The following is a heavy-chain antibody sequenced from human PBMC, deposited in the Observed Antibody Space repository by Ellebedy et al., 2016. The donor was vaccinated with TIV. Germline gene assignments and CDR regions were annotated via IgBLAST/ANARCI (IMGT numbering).Heavy chain of an antibody. J-gene: IGHJ4*02. CDR2: ISGSGGST. CDR1: GFTFSDYY. V-gene: IGHV3-23*01. D-gene: IGHD3-22*01. CDR3: AKTRITMKEGVMTPYFDN. Sequence: PGGSLRLSCAASGFTFSDYYRSWIRQAPGKGLEWVSAISGSGGSTYYADSVKGRFTISRDNSKNTLYLQMNSLRAEDPAVYYCAKTRITMKEGVMTPYFDNWGQGTLVTVSS.